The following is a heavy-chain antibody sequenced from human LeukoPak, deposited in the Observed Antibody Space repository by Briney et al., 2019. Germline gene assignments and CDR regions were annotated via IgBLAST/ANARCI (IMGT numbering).Heavy chain of an antibody. D-gene: IGHD3-10*01. V-gene: IGHV3-15*01. J-gene: IGHJ6*02. CDR2: IRSKTDGGTT. CDR3: TTRITITMVRGGVMDV. Sequence: GGSLRLSCAASGFTFSNAWMTWVRQAPGKGLEWVGRIRSKTDGGTTDYAAPVKGRFTISRDDSKNTLYLQMNSLKTEDTAVYYCTTRITITMVRGGVMDVWGQGTTVTVSS. CDR1: GFTFSNAW.